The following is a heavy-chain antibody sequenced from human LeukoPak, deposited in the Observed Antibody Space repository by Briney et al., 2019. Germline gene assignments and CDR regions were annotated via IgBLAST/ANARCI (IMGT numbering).Heavy chain of an antibody. D-gene: IGHD5-24*01. CDR3: ARARDAYIHGLEY. CDR1: GGSFSGYY. Sequence: SETLSLTCAVYGGSFSGYYWSWIRQPPGKGLEWIGEINHSGSTNYNPSLKSRVTISVDTSKNQFSLKLSSVTAADTAVYYCARARDAYIHGLEYWGQGTLVTVSS. J-gene: IGHJ4*02. V-gene: IGHV4-34*01. CDR2: INHSGST.